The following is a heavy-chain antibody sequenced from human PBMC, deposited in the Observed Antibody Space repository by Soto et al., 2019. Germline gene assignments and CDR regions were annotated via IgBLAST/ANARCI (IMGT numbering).Heavy chain of an antibody. CDR1: GFTFSTYG. CDR3: ARAVGPFDY. J-gene: IGHJ4*02. V-gene: IGHV3-33*01. Sequence: QVQLVESGGGVVQPGRSLRLSCAAFGFTFSTYGMHWVRQAPGKGLEWVAVIWYDGTNKYYADSVKGRFTISRDNSKDTLYLQMNRLRAEDTAVYYCARAVGPFDYWGQGTLVTVSS. CDR2: IWYDGTNK.